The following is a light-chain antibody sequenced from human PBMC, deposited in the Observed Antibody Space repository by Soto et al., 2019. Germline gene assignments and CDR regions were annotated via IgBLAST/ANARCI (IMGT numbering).Light chain of an antibody. J-gene: IGKJ1*01. CDR3: QQYDSSWT. Sequence: EIVMTQSPATLSVSPGERATLSCRASQSLSSSQLAWYQQKPGQAPRLLIHDTSSRATGISDRFTGSGSGTDFTLTITTLEPEDFAVYYCQQYDSSWTFGQGTKVDIK. V-gene: IGKV3-20*01. CDR1: QSLSSSQ. CDR2: DTS.